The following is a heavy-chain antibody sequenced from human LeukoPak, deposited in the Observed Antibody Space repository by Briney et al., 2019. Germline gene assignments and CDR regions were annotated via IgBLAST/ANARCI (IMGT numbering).Heavy chain of an antibody. J-gene: IGHJ4*02. CDR2: ISYDGSNK. Sequence: PGGSLRLSCAASGFTFSSYWMSWVRQAPGKGLEWVAVISYDGSNKYYADSVKGRFTISRDNSKNTLYLQMNSLRAEDTAVYYCAKGAPSIAAAGTADYWGQGTLVTVSS. D-gene: IGHD6-13*01. CDR1: GFTFSSYW. CDR3: AKGAPSIAAAGTADY. V-gene: IGHV3-30*18.